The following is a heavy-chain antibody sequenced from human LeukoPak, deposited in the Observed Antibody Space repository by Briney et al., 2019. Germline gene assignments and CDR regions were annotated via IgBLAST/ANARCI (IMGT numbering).Heavy chain of an antibody. CDR2: ISHDSGTI. Sequence: GGSLRLSCAASGFTFRIYGMNWVRQAPGKGPEWVSYISHDSGTIYYADSVKGRFTISRDNAKSSLYLQVSSLRADDTAVYYCARDRPGTHITIRPGYMDVWGKGTTVTVSS. CDR1: GFTFRIYG. V-gene: IGHV3-48*04. J-gene: IGHJ6*03. CDR3: ARDRPGTHITIRPGYMDV. D-gene: IGHD3-3*01.